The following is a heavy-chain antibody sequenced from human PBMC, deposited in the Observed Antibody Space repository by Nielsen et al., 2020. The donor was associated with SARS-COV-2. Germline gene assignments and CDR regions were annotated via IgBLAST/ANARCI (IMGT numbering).Heavy chain of an antibody. Sequence: ASVKVSCTASGYTFAGYYLHWVRRVPGQGLEWMGWINPTSGDPHYAQNFQGRITMSRDTSISTAYMEMDRLTFDDTAVYYCARDRGSSWSNHFDPWGQGTQVTVSS. V-gene: IGHV1-2*02. CDR2: INPTSGDP. D-gene: IGHD6-13*01. J-gene: IGHJ5*02. CDR3: ARDRGSSWSNHFDP. CDR1: GYTFAGYY.